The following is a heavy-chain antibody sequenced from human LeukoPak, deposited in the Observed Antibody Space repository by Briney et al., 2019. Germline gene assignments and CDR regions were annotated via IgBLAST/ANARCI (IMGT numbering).Heavy chain of an antibody. J-gene: IGHJ5*02. V-gene: IGHV1-2*02. Sequence: ASVKVSCKASGYTFTAYHMHWVRQAPGQGLEWMGWINPNSGGTNYEQKFQGRVTMTRDTSISTAYMELSRLRSDDTAVCYCAVSDMVRGAWLDPWGQGTLVTVSS. CDR3: AVSDMVRGAWLDP. D-gene: IGHD3-10*01. CDR1: GYTFTAYH. CDR2: INPNSGGT.